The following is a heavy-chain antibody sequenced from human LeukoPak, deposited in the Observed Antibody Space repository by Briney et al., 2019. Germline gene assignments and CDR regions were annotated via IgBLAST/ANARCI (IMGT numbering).Heavy chain of an antibody. V-gene: IGHV3-48*03. CDR1: GFTFSSYE. Sequence: GGSLRLSCAASGFTFSSYEMNWVRQAPGKGLEWVSYISSSGSTRYYAESVKGRFTISRDNAKNSLNLQMNSLRDEDTAVYYCARDHRLNTAFDIWGQGTMVTVSS. CDR2: ISSSGSTR. CDR3: ARDHRLNTAFDI. J-gene: IGHJ3*02.